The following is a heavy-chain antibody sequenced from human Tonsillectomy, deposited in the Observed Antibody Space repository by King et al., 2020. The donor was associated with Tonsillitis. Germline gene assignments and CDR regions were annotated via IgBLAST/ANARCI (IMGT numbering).Heavy chain of an antibody. CDR3: AREWGEYDNSAHTGRGQFDY. CDR1: GGSISSYY. V-gene: IGHV4-4*07. Sequence: QLQESGPGLVKPSETLSLTCTVSGGSISSYYWSWIRQPAGKGLEWIGRIYTSGSTNYNPSLKSRVTMSVDTSKNQFSLKLSSVTAADTAVYYWAREWGEYDNSAHTGRGQFDYWGQGTLVTVSS. D-gene: IGHD3-22*01. J-gene: IGHJ4*02. CDR2: IYTSGST.